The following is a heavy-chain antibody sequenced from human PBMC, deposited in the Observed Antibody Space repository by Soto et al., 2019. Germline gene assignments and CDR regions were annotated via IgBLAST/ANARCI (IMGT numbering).Heavy chain of an antibody. D-gene: IGHD1-1*01. CDR3: ARRTRAPPAPLSTIYYYYMDV. CDR2: IYPGDSDT. Sequence: RGESLKISCKGSGYSFTSYWIGWVRQMPGKGLEWMGIIYPGDSDTRYSPSFQGQVTISADKSISTAYLQWSSLKASDTAMYYCARRTRAPPAPLSTIYYYYMDVWGKGTTVTVSS. V-gene: IGHV5-51*01. CDR1: GYSFTSYW. J-gene: IGHJ6*03.